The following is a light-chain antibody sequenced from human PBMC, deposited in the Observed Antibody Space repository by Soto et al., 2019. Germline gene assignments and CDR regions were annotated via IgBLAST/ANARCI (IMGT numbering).Light chain of an antibody. CDR1: QSVSSSY. Sequence: EIVLTQSPRTLSLSPGEGATLSCRASQSVSSSYLAWEQQKPGQAPRLLIYGXSSRATGSPDRLSGSGSATDFTLTISRLDPEDFAVYYFQQYGSSTSTFGQGTRLEIK. CDR2: GXS. V-gene: IGKV3-20*01. J-gene: IGKJ5*01. CDR3: QQYGSSTST.